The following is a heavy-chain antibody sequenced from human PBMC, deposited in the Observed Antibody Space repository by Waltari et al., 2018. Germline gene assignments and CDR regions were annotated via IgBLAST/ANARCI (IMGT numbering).Heavy chain of an antibody. CDR3: ARDRRDGYNRRNKYYFDY. Sequence: QVQLVQSGAEVTKPGASVQVSCKPSGYTFTDYHIPWVRQAPGQGLEWMGGIIPIFGTANYAQKFQGRVTITADESTSTAYMELSSLRSEDTAVYYCARDRRDGYNRRNKYYFDYWGQGSLVTVSS. J-gene: IGHJ4*02. V-gene: IGHV1-69*01. CDR2: IIPIFGTA. CDR1: GYTFTDYH. D-gene: IGHD5-12*01.